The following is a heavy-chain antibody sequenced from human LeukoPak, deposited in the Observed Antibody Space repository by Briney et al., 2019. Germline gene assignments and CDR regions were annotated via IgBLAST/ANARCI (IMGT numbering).Heavy chain of an antibody. J-gene: IGHJ6*02. CDR2: INPNSGGT. CDR1: GGTFSSYA. D-gene: IGHD3-22*01. Sequence: ASVKVSCKASGGTFSSYAISWVRQAPGQGLEWMGGINPNSGGTNYAQKFQGRVTMTRDTSISTAYMELSRLRSDDTAVYYCARDLYYYDSSGYYYASIYYYGMDVWGQGTTVTVSS. V-gene: IGHV1-2*02. CDR3: ARDLYYYDSSGYYYASIYYYGMDV.